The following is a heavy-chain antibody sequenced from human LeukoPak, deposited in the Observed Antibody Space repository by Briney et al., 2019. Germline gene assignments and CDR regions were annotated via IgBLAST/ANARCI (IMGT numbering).Heavy chain of an antibody. Sequence: ASVKVSCKASGYTFTSYYMHWVRQAPGQGLEWMGIINPSGGSTRYAQKFQGRVTMTRDTSTSTVYMELSSLRSEDTAVYYSARGEWELRVDYWGQGTLVTVSS. CDR2: INPSGGST. CDR3: ARGEWELRVDY. V-gene: IGHV1-46*01. J-gene: IGHJ4*02. D-gene: IGHD1-26*01. CDR1: GYTFTSYY.